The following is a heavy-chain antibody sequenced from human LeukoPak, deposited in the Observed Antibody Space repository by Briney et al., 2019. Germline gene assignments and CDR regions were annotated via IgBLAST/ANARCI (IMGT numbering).Heavy chain of an antibody. CDR2: INSDGSII. CDR3: TRSSGYYYDY. Sequence: PGGSLRLSCAASGFALSTYWVHWVRQAPGKGPVWVSRINSDGSIINYADSVKGRFTISRDITKNTLHLQLDSLRAEDTAVYYCTRSSGYYYDYWGQGTLVTVSS. D-gene: IGHD3-22*01. CDR1: GFALSTYW. V-gene: IGHV3-74*01. J-gene: IGHJ4*02.